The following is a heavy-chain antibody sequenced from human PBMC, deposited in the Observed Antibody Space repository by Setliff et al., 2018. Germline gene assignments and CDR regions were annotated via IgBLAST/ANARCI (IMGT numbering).Heavy chain of an antibody. D-gene: IGHD3-22*01. CDR3: ARTGTTYYYSCMDV. V-gene: IGHV3-53*01. CDR2: IDQGSRG. J-gene: IGHJ6*03. Sequence: QTGGSLRLSCATSGFTFRDYSLTWVRQAPGKGLEWVSGIDQGSRGYYPDSMKGRFTISRGNSRNTISLQINDLRVEDTAVYYCARTGTTYYYSCMDVWGKGTTVTVSS. CDR1: GFTFRDYS.